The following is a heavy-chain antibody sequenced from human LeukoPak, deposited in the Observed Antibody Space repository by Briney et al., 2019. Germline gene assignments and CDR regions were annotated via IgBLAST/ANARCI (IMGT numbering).Heavy chain of an antibody. CDR3: ARVGIVVVPAAISGAFDI. J-gene: IGHJ3*02. CDR2: IIPIFGTA. V-gene: IGHV1-69*01. CDR1: GGTFSSYA. Sequence: GSSVKVSCKASGGTFSSYAISWVRQAPGQGLEWMGGIIPIFGTANYAQKFQGRVTITADESTSTAYMELSSLRSEDTAVYYCARVGIVVVPAAISGAFDIWGQGTMVTVSS. D-gene: IGHD2-2*02.